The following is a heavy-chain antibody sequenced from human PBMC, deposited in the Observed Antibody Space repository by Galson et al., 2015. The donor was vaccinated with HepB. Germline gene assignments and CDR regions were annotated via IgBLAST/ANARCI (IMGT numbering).Heavy chain of an antibody. CDR1: GYTFTDYV. CDR2: MNTNTGKP. D-gene: IGHD3-3*01. Sequence: CKASGYTFTDYVVNWVRQAPGQGLEWMGWMNTNTGKPTYAPGFAGRFVFSLDTSVTTAYLQISSLGTDDTAVYYCARSPLRFLDWLPYYDYYYMDVWGEGHTVTVSS. V-gene: IGHV7-4-1*02. J-gene: IGHJ6*03. CDR3: ARSPLRFLDWLPYYDYYYMDV.